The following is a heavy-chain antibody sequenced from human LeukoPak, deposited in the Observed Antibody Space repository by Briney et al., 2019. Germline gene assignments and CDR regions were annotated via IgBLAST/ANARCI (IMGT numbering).Heavy chain of an antibody. J-gene: IGHJ6*02. Sequence: ASVKVSCKASGYTFSNYGISWVRQAPGQGLEWMGWISVYGGNTKYAQKLQGRVTMTTDTSTSTAYMELRSLRSDDTAVYYCAAGSGSYYLDYYYYYDMDVWGQGTTVTVSS. CDR1: GYTFSNYG. D-gene: IGHD3-10*01. CDR2: ISVYGGNT. CDR3: AAGSGSYYLDYYYYYDMDV. V-gene: IGHV1-18*01.